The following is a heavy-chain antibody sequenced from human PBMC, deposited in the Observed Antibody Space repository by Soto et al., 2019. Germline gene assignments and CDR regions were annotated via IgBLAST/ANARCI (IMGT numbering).Heavy chain of an antibody. CDR3: ARGLSVTLFDH. Sequence: QVQLQESGPGLVKPSQTLSLTCTVSGGSISTGGYYWTRIRQHPGKGLEWIGYIYYSGSTYYNPSLTSRVTISVDTSKNQFSLKLSSVTAADTAVYYCARGLSVTLFDHWGEGTVVTVSS. J-gene: IGHJ4*02. V-gene: IGHV4-31*03. CDR2: IYYSGST. CDR1: GGSISTGGYY. D-gene: IGHD4-17*01.